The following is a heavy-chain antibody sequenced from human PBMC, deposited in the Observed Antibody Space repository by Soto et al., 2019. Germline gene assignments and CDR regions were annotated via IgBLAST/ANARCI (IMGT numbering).Heavy chain of an antibody. D-gene: IGHD6-19*01. CDR3: ARDYADIAVAGIPLLAH. Sequence: QVQLVQSGAEVKKPGASVNVSCKASGFTFIKYAMHWVRQAPGQRPEWRGWSNAGNGNTRYSQRWQGRVTITRDTSASTVYMDLSSLRSEDTAVYYCARDYADIAVAGIPLLAHWGQGTLVTVSS. J-gene: IGHJ4*01. CDR2: SNAGNGNT. CDR1: GFTFIKYA. V-gene: IGHV1-3*01.